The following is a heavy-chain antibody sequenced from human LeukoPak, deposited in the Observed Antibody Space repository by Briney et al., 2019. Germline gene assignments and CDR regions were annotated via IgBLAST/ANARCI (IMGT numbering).Heavy chain of an antibody. Sequence: PSETLTLTCTVSGGSISSYYWSWIRQPPWKGLEWIGYIYYSGSTNYNPSLKSRVTISVDTSKNQFSLKLSSVTAADTAVYYCARGYGSGSYYRYWGQGTLVTVSS. V-gene: IGHV4-59*01. D-gene: IGHD3-10*01. CDR3: ARGYGSGSYYRY. CDR2: IYYSGST. CDR1: GGSISSYY. J-gene: IGHJ4*02.